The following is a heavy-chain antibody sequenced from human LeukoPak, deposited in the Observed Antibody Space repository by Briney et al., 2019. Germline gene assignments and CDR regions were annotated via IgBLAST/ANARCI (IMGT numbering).Heavy chain of an antibody. D-gene: IGHD6-13*01. Sequence: GGSLRLSCTASGFTFSIYAMSWVRQAPGKGLEWVSATSGSGDTTYYAESVKGRFTISRDNSKNTPYLQMNSLRAEDTAVYYCAKDRAGGSVWYAFDPWGQGTLVTVSS. V-gene: IGHV3-23*01. CDR2: TSGSGDTT. J-gene: IGHJ5*02. CDR1: GFTFSIYA. CDR3: AKDRAGGSVWYAFDP.